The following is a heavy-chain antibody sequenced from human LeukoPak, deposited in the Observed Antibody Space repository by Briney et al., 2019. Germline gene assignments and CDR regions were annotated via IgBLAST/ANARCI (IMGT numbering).Heavy chain of an antibody. V-gene: IGHV4-59*01. J-gene: IGHJ3*02. D-gene: IGHD3-10*02. CDR2: IYYSGST. CDR3: AREMIGGEEAFDI. Sequence: PSETLSLTCTVSGGSISSYYWSWVRQPPGKGRGWSGYIYYSGSTNYNPSLKSRVTISVDTSKNQFSLKLSSVTAADTAVYYCAREMIGGEEAFDIWGQGTMVTVSS. CDR1: GGSISSYY.